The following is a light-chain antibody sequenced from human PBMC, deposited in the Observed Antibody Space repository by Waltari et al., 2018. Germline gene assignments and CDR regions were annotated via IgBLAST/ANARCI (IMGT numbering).Light chain of an antibody. CDR3: SSYAGGNNAKVV. V-gene: IGLV2-8*01. J-gene: IGLJ2*01. CDR2: EVS. CDR1: SSDVGGYDY. Sequence: QSALTQPPSASGSPGQSVTISCTGTSSDVGGYDYVSWYQQHPGKAPKLMIYEVSQRPSGVPARCSGSKSGNRASLTVSGLQAEDEADYYCSSYAGGNNAKVVFGGGTKLTVL.